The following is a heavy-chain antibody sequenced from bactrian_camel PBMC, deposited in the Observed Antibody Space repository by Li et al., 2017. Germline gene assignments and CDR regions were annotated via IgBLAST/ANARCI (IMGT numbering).Heavy chain of an antibody. V-gene: IGHV3-3*01. D-gene: IGHD4*01. CDR3: AADFYNMQLARHYSN. J-gene: IGHJ4*01. CDR2: IRKSGGET. Sequence: HVQLVESGGGSVQAGGSLRLSCVLSGHSRGSNCVGWFRLPPGRAPAEREGIAAIRKSGGETWYHDSVKGRFTISKDNAENTLYLQMNNLQPEDTAMYYCAADFYNMQLARHYSNWGQGTQVTVS. CDR1: GHSRGSNC.